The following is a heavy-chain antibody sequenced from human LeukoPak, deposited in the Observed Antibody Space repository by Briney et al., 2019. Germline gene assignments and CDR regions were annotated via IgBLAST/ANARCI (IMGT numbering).Heavy chain of an antibody. CDR2: ISGSDSST. D-gene: IGHD4-23*01. V-gene: IGHV3-23*01. Sequence: GGSLRLSCAASGFTFSRFTMNWVRQAPGKGLEWVSGISGSDSSTYYADSVKGRFTISRDNSKNTLYLQMISLRAEDTAVYYCAKGGGWLYYFDYWGQGTLVTVSS. CDR3: AKGGGWLYYFDY. CDR1: GFTFSRFT. J-gene: IGHJ4*02.